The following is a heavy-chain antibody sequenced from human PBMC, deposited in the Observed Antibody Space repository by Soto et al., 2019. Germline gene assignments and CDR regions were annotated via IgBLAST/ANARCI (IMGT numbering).Heavy chain of an antibody. Sequence: EVQLVESGGGLVQPGGSLRLSCAASGFTFSSYSMNWVRQAPGKGLEWVSYISSSSSTIYYADSVKGRFTISRDNAKNSLYLQMTSLRDEDTAVYYCARWRGAFDIWGQGTMVTVSS. J-gene: IGHJ3*02. V-gene: IGHV3-48*02. CDR2: ISSSSSTI. CDR1: GFTFSSYS. CDR3: ARWRGAFDI.